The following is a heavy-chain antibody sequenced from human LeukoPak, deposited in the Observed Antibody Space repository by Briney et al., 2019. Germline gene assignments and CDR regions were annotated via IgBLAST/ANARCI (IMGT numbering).Heavy chain of an antibody. Sequence: QTGGSLRLSCAASGFTISIYAMSWVRQAPGKGLEWVSTITDSGGATYHADSVKGRFTISRDNSKNTLYLQMNSLRAEDTAVYYCAQRAQLPKRHFDYWGQGTLVTVSS. D-gene: IGHD2-2*01. V-gene: IGHV3-23*01. CDR1: GFTISIYA. CDR3: AQRAQLPKRHFDY. CDR2: ITDSGGAT. J-gene: IGHJ4*02.